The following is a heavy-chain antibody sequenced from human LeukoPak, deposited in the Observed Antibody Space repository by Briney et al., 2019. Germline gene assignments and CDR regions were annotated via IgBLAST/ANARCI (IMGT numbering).Heavy chain of an antibody. CDR2: IKQDGSEK. V-gene: IGHV3-7*01. D-gene: IGHD3-9*01. Sequence: PGRSLRLSCAASGFTFSDYAMSWVRQAPGKGLEWLAIIKQDGSEKHYKGSVEGRFTISRDNAKNSLHLQMNSLRAEDTAVYYCAGGSGYLITSWGQGTLVTVSS. CDR3: AGGSGYLITS. J-gene: IGHJ5*02. CDR1: GFTFSDYA.